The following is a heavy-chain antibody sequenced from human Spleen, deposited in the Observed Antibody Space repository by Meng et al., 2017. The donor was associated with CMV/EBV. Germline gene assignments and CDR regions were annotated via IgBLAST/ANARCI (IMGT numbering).Heavy chain of an antibody. D-gene: IGHD3-3*01. CDR3: ARAWGSDYDFWSGYYGTDY. V-gene: IGHV4-39*07. Sequence: SETLSLTCTVSGGSISSSSYYWGWIRQPPGKGLEWIGSIYYSGSTYYNPSLKSRVTISVDTSKNQFSLKLSSVTAADTAVYYCARAWGSDYDFWSGYYGTDYWGQGTLVTVSS. J-gene: IGHJ4*02. CDR1: GGSISSSSYY. CDR2: IYYSGST.